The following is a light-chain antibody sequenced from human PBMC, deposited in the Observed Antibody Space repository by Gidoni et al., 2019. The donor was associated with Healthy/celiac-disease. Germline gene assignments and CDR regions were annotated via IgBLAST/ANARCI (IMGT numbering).Light chain of an antibody. V-gene: IGKV1-NL1*01. CDR1: QGISNS. Sequence: DIQMTRSPSSLSASVGDRVTITCRASQGISNSLAWYQQNPGKAPKLLLYAASRLESGVPSRFSGSGSGTDYTLTISSLQPEDFATYYCQQYYSTVRTFGQGTKVEIK. J-gene: IGKJ1*01. CDR3: QQYYSTVRT. CDR2: AAS.